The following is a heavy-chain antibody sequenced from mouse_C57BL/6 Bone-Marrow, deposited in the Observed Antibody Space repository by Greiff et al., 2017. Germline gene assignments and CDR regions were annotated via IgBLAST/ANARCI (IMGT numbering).Heavy chain of an antibody. Sequence: QVQLKESGAELVKPGASVKISCKASGYAISSYWMNWVKQRPGQGLEWIGQIYPGDGDTKYNGKFKGKATLAADKSSSTAYMQLSSLTSVNSAVYFCARGATVVATDWFAYWGQGTLVTVSA. D-gene: IGHD1-1*01. J-gene: IGHJ3*01. CDR2: IYPGDGDT. CDR3: ARGATVVATDWFAY. CDR1: GYAISSYW. V-gene: IGHV1-80*01.